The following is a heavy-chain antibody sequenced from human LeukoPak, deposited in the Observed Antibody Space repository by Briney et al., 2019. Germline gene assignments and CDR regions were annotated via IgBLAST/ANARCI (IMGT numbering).Heavy chain of an antibody. D-gene: IGHD6-13*01. CDR1: GYTFTGYY. CDR2: FDPEDGET. CDR3: ATRYSSSWYFDY. Sequence: ASVKVSCKASGYTFTGYYMHWVRQAPGKGLEWMGGFDPEDGETIYAQKFQGRVTMTEDTSTDTAYMELSSLRSEDTAVYYCATRYSSSWYFDYWGQGTLVTVSS. J-gene: IGHJ4*02. V-gene: IGHV1-24*01.